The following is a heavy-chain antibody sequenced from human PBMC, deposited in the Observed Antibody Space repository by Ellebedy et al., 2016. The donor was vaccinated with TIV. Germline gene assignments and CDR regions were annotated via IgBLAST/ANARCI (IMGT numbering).Heavy chain of an antibody. CDR2: INWNGGST. CDR1: GFTFRDFA. CDR3: ARGGYSSSWYSRARWDAFDI. V-gene: IGHV3-20*04. D-gene: IGHD6-13*01. Sequence: GGSLRLSCAASGFTFRDFAMHWVRQAPGKGLEWVSGINWNGGSTGYADSVKGRFTISRDNAKNSLYLQMNSLRAEDTAVYYCARGGYSSSWYSRARWDAFDIWGQGTMVTVSS. J-gene: IGHJ3*02.